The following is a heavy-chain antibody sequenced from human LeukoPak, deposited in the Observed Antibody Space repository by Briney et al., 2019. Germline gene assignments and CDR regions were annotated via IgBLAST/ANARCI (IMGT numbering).Heavy chain of an antibody. V-gene: IGHV3-23*01. CDR3: ARDLALDDYFDS. J-gene: IGHJ4*02. Sequence: PGGSLRLSCVASGFTFRSYAMNWVRQAPGKGLEWVSAISRNGGSTYSADSVKDRFTISRQNFQATVDLQMNSLRPEDTAIYYCARDLALDDYFDSWGQGTLVTVSS. CDR2: ISRNGGST. D-gene: IGHD1-1*01. CDR1: GFTFRSYA.